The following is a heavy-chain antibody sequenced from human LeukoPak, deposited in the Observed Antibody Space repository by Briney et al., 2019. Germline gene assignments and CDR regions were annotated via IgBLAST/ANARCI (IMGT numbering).Heavy chain of an antibody. CDR3: ARAPGYCSGGSCYSEGWFDP. Sequence: SETLSLTCTVSGGSISSYYWSWIRQPPGKGLEWIGYIYYSGSTNYNPSLKSRVTISVDTSKNQFSLKLSSVTAADTAVYYCARAPGYCSGGSCYSEGWFDPWGQGTLVTVSS. CDR1: GGSISSYY. CDR2: IYYSGST. V-gene: IGHV4-59*01. D-gene: IGHD2-15*01. J-gene: IGHJ5*02.